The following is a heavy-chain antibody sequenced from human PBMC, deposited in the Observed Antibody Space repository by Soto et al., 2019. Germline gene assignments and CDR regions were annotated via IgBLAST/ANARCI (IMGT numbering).Heavy chain of an antibody. D-gene: IGHD1-20*01. J-gene: IGHJ4*02. CDR3: ARLRYIDGFDS. Sequence: SETLSLTCTVSGDSINSSSYYWGWIRQPPGKGLEWIGTIYYSGSTYYNPSLKSRVTISVDTSKNHFSLKLSSVTAADTAVYYCARLRYIDGFDSWGQGTQVTVSS. V-gene: IGHV4-39*02. CDR1: GDSINSSSYY. CDR2: IYYSGST.